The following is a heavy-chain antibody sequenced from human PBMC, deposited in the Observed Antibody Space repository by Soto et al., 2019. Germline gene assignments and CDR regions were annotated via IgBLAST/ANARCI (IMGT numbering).Heavy chain of an antibody. CDR2: IFQSGST. V-gene: IGHV4-4*02. CDR1: GGTIRSPDW. CDR3: ARGRGRYSSGWSWFDP. Sequence: SETLSLTCGVSGGTIRSPDWWTWGRQPPGKGLEWIGEIFQSGSTNYTPSLESRVTISVDKSKNQFSLTLTSVTAADTAVYFCARGRGRYSSGWSWFDPWGQGILVTVSS. D-gene: IGHD6-19*01. J-gene: IGHJ5*02.